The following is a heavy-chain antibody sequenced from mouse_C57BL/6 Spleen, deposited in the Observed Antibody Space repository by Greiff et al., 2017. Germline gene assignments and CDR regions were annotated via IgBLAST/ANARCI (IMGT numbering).Heavy chain of an antibody. J-gene: IGHJ4*01. Sequence: VQLQQSGPVLVKPGASVKMSCKASGYTFTDYYMNWVKQSHGKSLEWIGVINPYNGGTSYNQKFKGKATLTVDKSSSTAYMELNSLTSEDSAVYYCARNYYYGSSLYYAMDDWGQGTSVTVSS. CDR2: INPYNGGT. CDR3: ARNYYYGSSLYYAMDD. V-gene: IGHV1-19*01. CDR1: GYTFTDYY. D-gene: IGHD1-1*01.